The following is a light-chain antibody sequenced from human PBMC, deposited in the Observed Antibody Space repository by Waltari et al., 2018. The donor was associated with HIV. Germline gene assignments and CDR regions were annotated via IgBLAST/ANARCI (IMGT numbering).Light chain of an antibody. CDR1: ALPKQY. V-gene: IGLV3-25*03. Sequence: SYELTQPPSVSVSPGQTARITCSGDALPKQYAYWYQQKPGQAPVLVIYKDSERPSGIPARFSGSSSGTTVTLIISGVQAEDEADYYCQSADSSGTYVVFGGGTKLTVL. CDR2: KDS. CDR3: QSADSSGTYVV. J-gene: IGLJ2*01.